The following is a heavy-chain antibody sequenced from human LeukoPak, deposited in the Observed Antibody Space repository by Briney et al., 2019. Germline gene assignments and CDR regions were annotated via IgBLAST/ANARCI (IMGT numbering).Heavy chain of an antibody. CDR3: ARDKLSYCGGDCYSGSDY. D-gene: IGHD2-21*02. J-gene: IGHJ4*02. CDR2: ISAYKGNT. V-gene: IGHV1-18*01. CDR1: GYTFTSYG. Sequence: ASVKVSCKASGYTFTSYGISWVRQAPGQGLEWMGWISAYKGNTNYAQKLQGRVTMTTDTSTSTAYMELSSLRSEDTAVYYCARDKLSYCGGDCYSGSDYWGQGTLVTVSS.